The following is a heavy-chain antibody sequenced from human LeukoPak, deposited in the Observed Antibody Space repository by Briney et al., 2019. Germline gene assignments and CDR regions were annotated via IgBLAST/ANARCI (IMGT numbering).Heavy chain of an antibody. CDR3: AKDRARYCSGGSCERIFDY. CDR2: ISSSGSTI. Sequence: GGSLRLSCAASGFTFSSYEMNWVRQAPGKGLEWVSYISSSGSTIYYADSVKGRFTISRDNSKNTLYLQMNSLRAEDTAVYYCAKDRARYCSGGSCERIFDYWGQGTLVTVSS. CDR1: GFTFSSYE. V-gene: IGHV3-48*03. D-gene: IGHD2-15*01. J-gene: IGHJ4*02.